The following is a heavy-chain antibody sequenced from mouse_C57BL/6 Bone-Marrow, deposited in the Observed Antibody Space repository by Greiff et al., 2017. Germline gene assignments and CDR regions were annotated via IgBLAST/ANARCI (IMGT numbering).Heavy chain of an antibody. Sequence: EVKLVESGGGLVKPGGSLKLSCAASGFTFSDYGMHWVRQAPEKGLAWVAYISSGSSTIYYADTVKGRFTISRDNAKNTLFLQMTSLRSEDTAMYYCATLYYYGSSRYWYFDVWGTGTTVTVSS. J-gene: IGHJ1*03. D-gene: IGHD1-1*01. CDR2: ISSGSSTI. CDR3: ATLYYYGSSRYWYFDV. CDR1: GFTFSDYG. V-gene: IGHV5-17*01.